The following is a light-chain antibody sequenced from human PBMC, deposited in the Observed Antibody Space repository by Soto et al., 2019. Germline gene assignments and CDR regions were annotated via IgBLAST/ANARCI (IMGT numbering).Light chain of an antibody. CDR2: EVS. Sequence: QSALAQPASVSGSPGQSITISCTGTSSDVGSYNLVSWYQQHPGKAPKLMIYEVSKRPSGVSNRFSGSKSGNTASLTISGLQAEDEADYSCCSYAGSSTYVFGTGTKVTV. J-gene: IGLJ1*01. CDR3: CSYAGSSTYV. V-gene: IGLV2-23*02. CDR1: SSDVGSYNL.